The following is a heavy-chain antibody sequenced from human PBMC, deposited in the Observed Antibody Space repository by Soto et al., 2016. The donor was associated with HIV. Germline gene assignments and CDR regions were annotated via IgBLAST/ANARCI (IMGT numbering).Heavy chain of an antibody. CDR2: ISSTGSV. J-gene: IGHJ4*02. V-gene: IGHV3-48*02. CDR1: GFILSTYS. D-gene: IGHD2-2*01. CDR3: ARARVVIPAAPYYLDL. Sequence: EVQLVESGGGMIQPGGSLRVSCAASGFILSTYSMNWVRQAPGKGLELISYISSTGSVPFADSVKGRFTISRDNAENSVYLQMSSLRDEDTAVYYCARARVVIPAAPYYLDLWGQGTLVTVSS.